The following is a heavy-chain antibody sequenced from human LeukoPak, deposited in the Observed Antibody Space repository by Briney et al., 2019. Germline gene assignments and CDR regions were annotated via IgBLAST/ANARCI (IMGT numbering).Heavy chain of an antibody. Sequence: KTSETLSLTCTVSGGSISSYYWSWIRQPPGKGLEWIGEINHSGSTNYNPSLKSRVTISVDTSKNQFSLKLSSVTAADTAVYYCARVGYQLSHWFDPWGQGTLVTVSS. CDR2: INHSGST. CDR1: GGSISSYY. D-gene: IGHD2-2*01. J-gene: IGHJ5*02. CDR3: ARVGYQLSHWFDP. V-gene: IGHV4-34*01.